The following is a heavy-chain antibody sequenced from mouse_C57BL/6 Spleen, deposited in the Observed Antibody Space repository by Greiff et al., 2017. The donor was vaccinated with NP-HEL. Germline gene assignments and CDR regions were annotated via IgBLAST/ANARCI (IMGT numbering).Heavy chain of an antibody. J-gene: IGHJ4*01. CDR1: GYTFTSYW. D-gene: IGHD2-1*01. CDR3: ARSGGNYNYAMDY. CDR2: IDPSDSET. Sequence: QVQLQQPGAELVRPGSSVKLSCKASGYTFTSYWMHWVKQRPIQGLEWIGNIDPSDSETHYNQKFKDKATLTVDKSSSTAYMQLSSLTSEDSAVYYCARSGGNYNYAMDYWGQGTSVTVSS. V-gene: IGHV1-52*01.